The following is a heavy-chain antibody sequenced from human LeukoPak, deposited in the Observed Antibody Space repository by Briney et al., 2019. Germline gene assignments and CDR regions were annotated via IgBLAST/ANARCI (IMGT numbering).Heavy chain of an antibody. CDR2: IWHDESIK. Sequence: GGSLRLSCGASGSTFSASDLHWVRQAPGKGLEWVAVIWHDESIKSYADSVKGRFTLSRDNAKNTLFLQMNSLRVEDTAVYYCAEYRVRGAPWDSWGQGTLVTVSS. D-gene: IGHD3-10*01. J-gene: IGHJ4*02. CDR3: AEYRVRGAPWDS. V-gene: IGHV3-33*06. CDR1: GSTFSASD.